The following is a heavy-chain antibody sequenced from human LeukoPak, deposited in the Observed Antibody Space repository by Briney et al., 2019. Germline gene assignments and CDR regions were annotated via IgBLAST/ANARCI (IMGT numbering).Heavy chain of an antibody. CDR1: GFTFSSYA. J-gene: IGHJ4*02. D-gene: IGHD3-22*01. V-gene: IGHV3-23*01. Sequence: GGSLRLSCAASGFTFSSYAMSWVRQAPGKGLEWVSAISGSGGSTYYADSVKGRFTISRDNSKNTLYLQMNSLRAGDTAVYYCAKEMSSSGYYDALDYWGQGTLATVSS. CDR2: ISGSGGST. CDR3: AKEMSSSGYYDALDY.